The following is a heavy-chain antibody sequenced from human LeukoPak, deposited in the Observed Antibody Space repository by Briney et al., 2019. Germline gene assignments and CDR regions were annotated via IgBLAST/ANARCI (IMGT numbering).Heavy chain of an antibody. CDR3: ARGQVPGFLDY. CDR2: INSDESIT. J-gene: IGHJ4*02. V-gene: IGHV3-74*01. CDR1: GVTFSSSW. Sequence: GGSLRLSCAASGVTFSSSWMYWVRQAPGKGLVWVSRINSDESITTYADSVKGRFTISRDNAKNTLYMQMNSLRAEDTAVYYSARGQVPGFLDYWGQGTPVTVSS.